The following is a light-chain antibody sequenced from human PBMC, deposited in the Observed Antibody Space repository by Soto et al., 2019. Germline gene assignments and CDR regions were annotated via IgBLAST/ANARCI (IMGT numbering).Light chain of an antibody. Sequence: DIQMTQSPSTLSGSVGDRVTITCRASQTISSWLAWYQQKPGKAPKLLIYKASSLESGVPSRFSGSGFGTDFTLTISSLQTEDFATYYCQQNYSPPPITFGQGTRLEIK. V-gene: IGKV1-5*03. CDR3: QQNYSPPPIT. CDR2: KAS. J-gene: IGKJ5*01. CDR1: QTISSW.